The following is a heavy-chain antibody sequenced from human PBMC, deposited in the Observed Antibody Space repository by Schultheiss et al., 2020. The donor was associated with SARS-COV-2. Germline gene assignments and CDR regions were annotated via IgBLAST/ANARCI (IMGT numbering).Heavy chain of an antibody. CDR2: ISAYNGNT. J-gene: IGHJ4*02. CDR1: GYTFTGYY. V-gene: IGHV1-18*04. D-gene: IGHD4-17*01. Sequence: GESLKISCKASGYTFTGYYMHWVRQAPGQGLEWMGWISAYNGNTNYAQKLQGRVTMTTDTSTSTAYMELRSLRSDDTAVYYCAREGVYGDYRYWGQGTLVTVSS. CDR3: AREGVYGDYRY.